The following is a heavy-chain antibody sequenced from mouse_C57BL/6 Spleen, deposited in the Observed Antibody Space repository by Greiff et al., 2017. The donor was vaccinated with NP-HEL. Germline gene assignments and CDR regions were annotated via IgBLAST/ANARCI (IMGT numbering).Heavy chain of an antibody. Sequence: VKLQESGPELVKPGASVKISCMASGYAFSSSWMNWVKQRPGKGLEWIGRIYPGDGDTNYNGKFKGKATLTADKSSSPAYMQLSSLTSEDSAVYFCARGGDSYYFDYWGQGTTLTVSS. D-gene: IGHD3-3*01. J-gene: IGHJ2*01. CDR2: IYPGDGDT. CDR3: ARGGDSYYFDY. CDR1: GYAFSSSW. V-gene: IGHV1-82*01.